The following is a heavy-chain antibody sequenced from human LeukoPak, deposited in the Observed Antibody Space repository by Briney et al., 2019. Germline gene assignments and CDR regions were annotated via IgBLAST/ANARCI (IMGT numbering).Heavy chain of an antibody. CDR2: IKSKTDGGTT. V-gene: IGHV3-15*01. D-gene: IGHD1-26*01. J-gene: IGHJ3*02. CDR3: TTDAIRRIWWELPNDAFDI. Sequence: GGSLRLSCAASGFTFSYAWMSWVRQAPGKGLEWVGRIKSKTDGGTTDYAAPVKGRFTISRDDSKNTLYLQMNSLKTEDTAVYYCTTDAIRRIWWELPNDAFDIWGQGTMVTVPS. CDR1: GFTFSYAW.